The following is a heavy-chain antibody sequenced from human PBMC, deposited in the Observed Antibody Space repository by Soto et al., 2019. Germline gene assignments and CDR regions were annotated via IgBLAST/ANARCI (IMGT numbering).Heavy chain of an antibody. J-gene: IGHJ4*02. Sequence: EVQMLESGGGLVQPGRSLRLSCTGSGFTFSSYGMSWVRQAPGKGLEWVSGISGGGPPTYYADSVRGRFTISRDNSKKTLYLQMNSLRAKDTAVYYCAIRTYSTGWYYLDLWGRGTLVTVSA. CDR1: GFTFSSYG. CDR3: AIRTYSTGWYYLDL. D-gene: IGHD6-25*01. CDR2: ISGGGPPT. V-gene: IGHV3-23*01.